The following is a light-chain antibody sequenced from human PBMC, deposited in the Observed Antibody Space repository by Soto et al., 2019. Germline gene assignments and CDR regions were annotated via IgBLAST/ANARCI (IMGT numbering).Light chain of an antibody. CDR2: EVR. Sequence: QSALTQPASVSGSLGQSITISCTGSNRDIGAYNLVSWYQQYPDTAPKLIIYEVRNRPSGVSYRFTGSRSGNTASLTISALQADDESNFYCSSYTTTSTLLFGGGTKVTVL. V-gene: IGLV2-14*01. CDR1: NRDIGAYNL. J-gene: IGLJ3*02. CDR3: SSYTTTSTLL.